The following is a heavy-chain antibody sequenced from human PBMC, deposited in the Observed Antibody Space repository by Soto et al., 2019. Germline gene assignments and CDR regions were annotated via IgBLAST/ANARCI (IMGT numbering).Heavy chain of an antibody. CDR1: TFPFSTYW. CDR2: IHRDEIEK. V-gene: IGHV3-7*01. CDR3: AGGNALDV. J-gene: IGHJ6*02. Sequence: GGSLRLSCASSTFPFSTYWMTWVRQAPGKGLEWVANIHRDEIEKYYMDSVKGRFTISRDNAKNSLYLQMTSLRAEDTAVYYCAGGNALDVWGQGTTVTV.